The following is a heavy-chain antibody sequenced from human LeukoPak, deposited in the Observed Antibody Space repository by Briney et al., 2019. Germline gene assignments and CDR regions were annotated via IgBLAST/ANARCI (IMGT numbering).Heavy chain of an antibody. CDR3: ARHSSGYYSWDY. D-gene: IGHD3-22*01. CDR2: MYYSGGT. Sequence: PSETLSLTCTVSGGSVSSYYWSWIRQPPGRGLEWIGYMYYSGGTNYNPSLKSRVTISVDTSKNQFSLKLSSVTAADTAVYYCARHSSGYYSWDYWGQGTLATVSS. J-gene: IGHJ4*02. CDR1: GGSVSSYY. V-gene: IGHV4-59*08.